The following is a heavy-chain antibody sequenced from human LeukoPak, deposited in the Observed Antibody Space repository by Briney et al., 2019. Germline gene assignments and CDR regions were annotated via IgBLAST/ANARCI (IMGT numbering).Heavy chain of an antibody. CDR2: ISYDGSNK. V-gene: IGHV3-30*04. J-gene: IGHJ4*02. D-gene: IGHD2-15*01. CDR1: GFTSSSYA. Sequence: GGSLRLSCAASGFTSSSYAMHWVRQAPGKGLEWVAVISYDGSNKYYADSVKGRFTISRDNSKNTLYLQMNSLRAEDTAVYYCARAPLAVAATTYFGYWGQGTLVTVSS. CDR3: ARAPLAVAATTYFGY.